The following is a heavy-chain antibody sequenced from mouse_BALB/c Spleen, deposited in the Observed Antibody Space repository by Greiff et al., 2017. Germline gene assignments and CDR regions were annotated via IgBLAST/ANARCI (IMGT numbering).Heavy chain of an antibody. CDR1: GDSITSGY. CDR3: ARYPYGYDDYDAMDY. CDR2: ISYSGST. J-gene: IGHJ4*01. Sequence: EVKLMESGPSLVKPSQTLSLTCSVTGDSITSGYWNWIRKFPGNKLEYMGYISYSGSTYYNPSLKSRISITRDTSKNQYYLQLNSVTTEDTATYYCARYPYGYDDYDAMDYGGQGTSVTVSS. D-gene: IGHD2-2*01. V-gene: IGHV3-8*02.